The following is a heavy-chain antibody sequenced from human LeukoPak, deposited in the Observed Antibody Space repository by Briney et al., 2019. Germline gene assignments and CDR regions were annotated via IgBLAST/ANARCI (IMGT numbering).Heavy chain of an antibody. J-gene: IGHJ3*02. Sequence: SVKVSCKASGGTFSSYAISWVRQAPGQGLEWTGRIIPIFGTANYAQKFQGRVTITTDESTSTAYMELSSLRSEDTAVYYCAREGSNAFDIWGQGTMVTVSS. CDR2: IIPIFGTA. V-gene: IGHV1-69*05. CDR1: GGTFSSYA. CDR3: AREGSNAFDI.